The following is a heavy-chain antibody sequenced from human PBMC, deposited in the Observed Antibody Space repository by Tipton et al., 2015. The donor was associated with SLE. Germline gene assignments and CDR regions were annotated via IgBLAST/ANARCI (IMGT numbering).Heavy chain of an antibody. V-gene: IGHV3-48*03. D-gene: IGHD3-10*01. CDR2: ISSGGSTI. Sequence: SLRLSCAASGFSFSSYEMNWVRQAPGKGLEWVSYISSGGSTIYYADSVKGRFTISRDNAKNSLYLQMDSLRAEDTAVYYCATSGHRFGIWGQGTMVTVSS. CDR3: ATSGHRFGI. J-gene: IGHJ3*02. CDR1: GFSFSSYE.